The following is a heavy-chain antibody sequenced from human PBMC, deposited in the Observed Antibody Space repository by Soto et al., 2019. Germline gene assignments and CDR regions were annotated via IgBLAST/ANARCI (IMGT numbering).Heavy chain of an antibody. D-gene: IGHD4-17*01. CDR2: ISAYNGNT. V-gene: IGHV1-18*01. CDR1: GYTFTSYG. J-gene: IGHJ4*02. CDR3: ARRLYGDSHFDY. Sequence: VKVSCKASGYTFTSYGISWVRQAPGQGLEWMGWISAYNGNTNYAQKLQGRVTMTTDTSTSTAYMKLSSVTAADTAVYYCARRLYGDSHFDYWGQGTLVTVSS.